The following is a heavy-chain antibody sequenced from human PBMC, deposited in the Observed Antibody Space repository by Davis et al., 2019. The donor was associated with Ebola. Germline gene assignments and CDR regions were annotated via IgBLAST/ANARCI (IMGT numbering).Heavy chain of an antibody. CDR3: ARHQGSYYYDSSGYSLRTNWFDP. J-gene: IGHJ5*02. V-gene: IGHV4-39*01. CDR1: GGSISSGGYY. CDR2: IYYSGST. Sequence: MPSETLSLTCTVSGGSISSGGYYWGWIRQPPGKGLEWIGSIYYSGSTYYNPSLKSRVTISVDTSKNQFSLKLSSVTAADTAVYYCARHQGSYYYDSSGYSLRTNWFDPWGQGTLVTVSS. D-gene: IGHD3-22*01.